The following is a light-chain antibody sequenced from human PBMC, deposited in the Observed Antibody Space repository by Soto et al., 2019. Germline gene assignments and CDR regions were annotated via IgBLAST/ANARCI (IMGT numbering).Light chain of an antibody. CDR1: SSDIGGYFY. Sequence: QSALTQPASVSGSPGQSITISCTGTSSDIGGYFYVSWYQQHPGSAPKLILYEVSNRPSGVSNRFSGSKSGNTASLTISGLQAEDEADYYCSSYKDSSTLVFGTGNKVTVL. CDR2: EVS. V-gene: IGLV2-14*01. J-gene: IGLJ1*01. CDR3: SSYKDSSTLV.